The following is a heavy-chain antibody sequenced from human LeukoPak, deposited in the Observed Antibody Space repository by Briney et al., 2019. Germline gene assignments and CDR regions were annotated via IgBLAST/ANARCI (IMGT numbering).Heavy chain of an antibody. CDR1: GYSISSGYY. J-gene: IGHJ4*02. CDR3: TREGAGTIVDY. Sequence: SETLSLTCTVSGYSISSGYYWGWIRQPPGKGLEWIGSIYYTGGTYSNPSLESRVTISQDTSKNQFSLKLSSVTAADTAVYYCTREGAGTIVDYWGQGTLVTVSS. CDR2: IYYTGGT. D-gene: IGHD6-19*01. V-gene: IGHV4-38-2*02.